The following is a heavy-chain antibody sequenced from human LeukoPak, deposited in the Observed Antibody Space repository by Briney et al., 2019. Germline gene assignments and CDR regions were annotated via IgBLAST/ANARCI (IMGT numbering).Heavy chain of an antibody. CDR1: GFTFSSYN. CDR2: ISSSGNII. J-gene: IGHJ4*02. V-gene: IGHV3-48*01. Sequence: GGSLTLSCYASGFTFSSYNMEWVRQAPGKGLEWVSYISSSGNIIEYADSVKGRFTISRDSAKNSLYLQMNSLRAEDTAVYYCARGFEAAGSDYWGQGTLVTVSS. CDR3: ARGFEAAGSDY. D-gene: IGHD6-25*01.